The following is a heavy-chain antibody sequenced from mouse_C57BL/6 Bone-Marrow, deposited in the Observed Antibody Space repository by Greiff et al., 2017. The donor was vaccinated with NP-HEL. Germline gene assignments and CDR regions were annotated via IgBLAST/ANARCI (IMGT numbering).Heavy chain of an antibody. CDR3: ARSITTVVAPLDY. Sequence: QVQLQQSGPELVKPGASVKLSCKASGYTFTSYDINWVKQRPGQGLEWIGWIYPRDGSTKYNEKFKGKATLTVDTSSSTAYMELHSLTSEDSAVYFCARSITTVVAPLDYWGQGTSVTVSS. J-gene: IGHJ4*01. CDR1: GYTFTSYD. CDR2: IYPRDGST. D-gene: IGHD1-1*01. V-gene: IGHV1-85*01.